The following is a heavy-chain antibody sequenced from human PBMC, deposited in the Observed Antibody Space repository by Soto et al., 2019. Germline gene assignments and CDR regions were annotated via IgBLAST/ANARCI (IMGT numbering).Heavy chain of an antibody. V-gene: IGHV3-53*01. CDR3: ATWHEREHAYDV. CDR1: GLTVSDKKY. D-gene: IGHD1-26*01. CDR2: LYDVDGS. J-gene: IGHJ3*01. Sequence: DVQLVESGGGLIQPGESLRLSCAAFGLTVSDKKYVAWVRQAPGKGLEWVSALYDVDGSFYADSVKGRFTTSSDSSKTTVYLQLNGLRPDDTAVYYCATWHEREHAYDVWGQVTTVTVSS.